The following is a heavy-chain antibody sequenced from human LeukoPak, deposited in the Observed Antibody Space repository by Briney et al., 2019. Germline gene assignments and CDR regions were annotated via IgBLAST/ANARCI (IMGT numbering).Heavy chain of an antibody. V-gene: IGHV4-34*01. J-gene: IGHJ6*03. CDR2: INHSGST. D-gene: IGHD5-18*01. CDR3: ARVTVDTAMVKGSSRYYYYYYMDV. CDR1: GGSFSGYY. Sequence: SETLSLTCAVYGGSFSGYYWSWIRQPPGKGLEWIGEINHSGSTNYNPSLKSRVTISVDTSKNQFSLKLSSVTAADTAVYYCARVTVDTAMVKGSSRYYYYYYMDVWGKGTTVTVSS.